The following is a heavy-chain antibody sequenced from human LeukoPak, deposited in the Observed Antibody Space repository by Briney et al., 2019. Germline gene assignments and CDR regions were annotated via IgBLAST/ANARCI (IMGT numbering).Heavy chain of an antibody. CDR3: ARAALGTYYYYGMDV. CDR1: GGSISSGGYY. Sequence: SETLSLTCTVSGGSISSGGYYWSWIRQHPGTGLEWIGYIYYSGSTYYNPSLKSRVTISVDTSKNQFSLKLSSVTAADTAVYYCARAALGTYYYYGMDVWGQGTTVTVSS. V-gene: IGHV4-31*03. D-gene: IGHD7-27*01. J-gene: IGHJ6*02. CDR2: IYYSGST.